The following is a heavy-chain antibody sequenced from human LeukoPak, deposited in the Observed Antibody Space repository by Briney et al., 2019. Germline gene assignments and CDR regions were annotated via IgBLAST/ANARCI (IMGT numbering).Heavy chain of an antibody. Sequence: GGSLRLSCAASGFPFSSSVMSWVRQAPGKGLEWVSIISVSDSGTHYADSVKGRFSVSRDTSKNTLYLQMNSLRAEDTAVYYCAKDDSYGSGSYHNWFDPWGQGTLVTVSS. CDR2: ISVSDSGT. V-gene: IGHV3-23*01. CDR1: GFPFSSSV. J-gene: IGHJ5*02. CDR3: AKDDSYGSGSYHNWFDP. D-gene: IGHD3-10*01.